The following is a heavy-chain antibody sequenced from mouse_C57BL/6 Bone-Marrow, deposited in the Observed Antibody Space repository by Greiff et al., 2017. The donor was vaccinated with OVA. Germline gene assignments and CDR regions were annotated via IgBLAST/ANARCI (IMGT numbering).Heavy chain of an antibody. Sequence: QVQLQQPGAELVMPGASVKLSCKASGYTFTSYWMHWVKQRPGQGLEWIGEIDPSDSYTNYNQKFKGKSTLTVDKSSSTAYMQLSSLTSEDSAVYYCARAVVRYYFDYWGQGTTLTVSA. D-gene: IGHD1-1*01. V-gene: IGHV1-69*01. J-gene: IGHJ2*01. CDR1: GYTFTSYW. CDR3: ARAVVRYYFDY. CDR2: IDPSDSYT.